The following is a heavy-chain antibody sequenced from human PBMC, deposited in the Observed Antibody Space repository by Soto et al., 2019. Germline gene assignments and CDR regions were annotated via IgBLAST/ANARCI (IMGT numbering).Heavy chain of an antibody. V-gene: IGHV5-10-1*01. CDR2: IDPSDSYT. J-gene: IGHJ6*02. Sequence: GESLKISCKGSGYSFTSYWISWVRQMPGKGLEWMGRIDPSDSYTNYSPSFQGHVTISADKSISTAYLQWSSLKASDTAMYYCARRGRIWFGELSNYYYGMDVWGQGTTVTVSS. CDR3: ARRGRIWFGELSNYYYGMDV. CDR1: GYSFTSYW. D-gene: IGHD3-10*01.